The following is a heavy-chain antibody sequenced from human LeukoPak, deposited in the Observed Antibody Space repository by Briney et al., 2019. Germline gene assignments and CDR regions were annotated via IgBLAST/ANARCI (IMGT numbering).Heavy chain of an antibody. J-gene: IGHJ4*02. V-gene: IGHV4-4*02. CDR1: GDSINSLDL. Sequence: PSGTLSLTCTVSGDSINSLDLWSWVRQPPGKGLEWIGEMYLSGTTHSNPSVKSRVTISIDKSKNQFFLKLSSVTAADTAVYYCARSPPSSGLNWGQGTLVTVSS. CDR2: MYLSGTT. CDR3: ARSPPSSGLN. D-gene: IGHD6-19*01.